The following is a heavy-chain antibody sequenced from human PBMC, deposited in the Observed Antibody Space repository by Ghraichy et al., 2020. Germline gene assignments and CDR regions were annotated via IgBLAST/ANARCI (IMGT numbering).Heavy chain of an antibody. CDR3: ARTATDHYYYGMDV. D-gene: IGHD5-24*01. J-gene: IGHJ6*02. CDR1: GYTFTSYG. V-gene: IGHV1-18*01. CDR2: ISAYNGNT. Sequence: ASVKVSCKASGYTFTSYGISWVRQAPGQGLEWMGWISAYNGNTNYAQKLQGRVTMTTDTSTSTAYMELRSLRSDDTAVYYCARTATDHYYYGMDVWGQGTTVTVSS.